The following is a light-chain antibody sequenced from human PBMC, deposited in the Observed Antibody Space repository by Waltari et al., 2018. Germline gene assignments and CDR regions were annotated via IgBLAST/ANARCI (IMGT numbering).Light chain of an antibody. CDR3: QQYVSLPAT. CDR2: GAS. J-gene: IGKJ1*01. Sequence: EIVLTQSPGTLSLSPGDRAILSCRASQSVSKYLVWYKQKPGQAPTLLIYGASSRATGIPDRFSGSGSGTDFSLTISRLEPEDFAVYYCQQYVSLPATFGQGTKVEIE. CDR1: QSVSKY. V-gene: IGKV3-20*01.